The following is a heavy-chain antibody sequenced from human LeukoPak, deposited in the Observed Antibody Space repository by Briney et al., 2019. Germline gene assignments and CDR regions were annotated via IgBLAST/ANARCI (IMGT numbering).Heavy chain of an antibody. J-gene: IGHJ3*02. CDR2: MNPNSGNT. V-gene: IGHV1-8*01. D-gene: IGHD5-12*01. CDR3: ARGRAVDIVATTSWAFDI. Sequence: ASVEVSCKASGYTFTSYDINWVRQATGQGLEWMGWMNPNSGNTGYAQKFQGRVTMTRNTSISTAYMELSSLRSEDTAVYYCARGRAVDIVATTSWAFDIWGQGTMVTVSS. CDR1: GYTFTSYD.